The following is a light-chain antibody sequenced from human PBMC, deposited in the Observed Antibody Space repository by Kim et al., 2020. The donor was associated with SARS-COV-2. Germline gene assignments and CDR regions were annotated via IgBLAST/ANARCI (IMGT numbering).Light chain of an antibody. CDR3: EQYVSTPLT. Sequence: LGDRATITGGAGKGIRKSLAWNQQRPRKAPNLLIYKASSFESGVPPRFGGGGSGTEFTLTKTALQPEDLATYNFEQYVSTPLTFVGGAQMWIK. J-gene: IGKJ4*01. CDR1: KGIRKS. V-gene: IGKV1-5*03. CDR2: KAS.